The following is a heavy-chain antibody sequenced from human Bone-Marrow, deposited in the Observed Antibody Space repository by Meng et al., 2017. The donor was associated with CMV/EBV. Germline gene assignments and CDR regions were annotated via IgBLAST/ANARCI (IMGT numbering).Heavy chain of an antibody. V-gene: IGHV3-64*02. J-gene: IGHJ3*02. D-gene: IGHD1-26*01. CDR1: GFTFSSYA. Sequence: GGSLRLSCAAPGFTFSSYAIHWVRQAPGKRLEYVSAISSNGGSTYYADSVTGKFTISRDNSKNTLYLQMGSLRAADMAVYYCARARETIYDAFDIWGQGTMVTVSS. CDR2: ISSNGGST. CDR3: ARARETIYDAFDI.